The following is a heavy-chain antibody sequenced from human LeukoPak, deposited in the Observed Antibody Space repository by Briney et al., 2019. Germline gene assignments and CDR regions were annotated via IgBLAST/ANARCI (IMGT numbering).Heavy chain of an antibody. D-gene: IGHD1-26*01. Sequence: WGLRLSCAASGFTFDDYAMHWVRQAPGKGLEGVSGISWNSGSIGYADSVKGRFTISRDNAKNSLYLQMNSLRAEDMALYYCAKETSGSYAFDIWGQGTMVTVSS. J-gene: IGHJ3*02. CDR2: ISWNSGSI. CDR1: GFTFDDYA. CDR3: AKETSGSYAFDI. V-gene: IGHV3-9*03.